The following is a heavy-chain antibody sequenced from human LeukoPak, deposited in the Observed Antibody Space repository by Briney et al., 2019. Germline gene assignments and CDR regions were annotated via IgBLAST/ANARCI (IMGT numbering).Heavy chain of an antibody. D-gene: IGHD3-16*01. CDR1: GFTFSSYW. CDR2: IKQDGSEK. J-gene: IGHJ4*02. CDR3: AKRADNTHYAFDY. V-gene: IGHV3-7*02. Sequence: PGGSLRLSCAASGFTFSSYWMSWVRQAPGKGLQWMANIKQDGSEKYYVDSVKGRFTISRDNAKNSLYLQMNSLRVEDTAVYYCAKRADNTHYAFDYWGQGTLVTVSS.